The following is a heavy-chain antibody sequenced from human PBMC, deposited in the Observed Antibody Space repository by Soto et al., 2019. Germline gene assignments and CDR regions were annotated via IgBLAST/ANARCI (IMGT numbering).Heavy chain of an antibody. CDR2: ISWNGGKI. CDR3: AKGYDSGSYNAFDI. V-gene: IGHV3-9*01. J-gene: IGHJ3*02. D-gene: IGHD3-22*01. Sequence: GGSLRLSCAASGFSFSSYAMSWVRQAPGKGLEWVSGISWNGGKIGYADSVKGRFTISRDNAKDSQYLQMNSLRADDTALYYCAKGYDSGSYNAFDIWGQGTMVTVSS. CDR1: GFSFSSYA.